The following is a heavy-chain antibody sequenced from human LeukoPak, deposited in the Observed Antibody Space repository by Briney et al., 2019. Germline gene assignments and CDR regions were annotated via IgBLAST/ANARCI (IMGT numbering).Heavy chain of an antibody. V-gene: IGHV4-59*08. J-gene: IGHJ4*02. CDR1: GASISALY. CDR3: ARHHGHQFSDSWYLRGSFEY. D-gene: IGHD6-13*01. Sequence: SETLSLTCAVYGASISALYWGWIRQSPGMGLEWIGYTYYSGRPTYNPSLKSRVTISLDTSKNQFSLRVNSVTAADTAIYYCARHHGHQFSDSWYLRGSFEYWGRGILVAVSS. CDR2: TYYSGRP.